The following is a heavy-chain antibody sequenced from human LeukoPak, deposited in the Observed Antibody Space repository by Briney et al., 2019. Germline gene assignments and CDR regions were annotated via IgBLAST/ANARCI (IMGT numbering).Heavy chain of an antibody. CDR1: GFTVSSNY. CDR3: ARVRDYGDGG. Sequence: GGSLRLPCAASGFTVSSNYMSWVRQAPGKGLEWVSSISSSSSYIYYADSVKGRFTISRDNAKNSLYLQMNSLRAEDTAVYYCARVRDYGDGGWGQGTLVTVSS. V-gene: IGHV3-21*01. D-gene: IGHD4-17*01. J-gene: IGHJ4*02. CDR2: ISSSSSYI.